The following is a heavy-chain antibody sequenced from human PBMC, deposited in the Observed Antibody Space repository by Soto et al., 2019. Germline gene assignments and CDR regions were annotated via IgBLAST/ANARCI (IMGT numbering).Heavy chain of an antibody. V-gene: IGHV3-30*18. D-gene: IGHD6-13*01. J-gene: IGHJ5*02. CDR2: ISYDGSNK. CDR3: AKDRIAAAGKVGRFDP. CDR1: GFTFSSYG. Sequence: QVQLVESGGGVVQPRRSLRLSCAASGFTFSSYGMHWVRQAPGKGLEWVAVISYDGSNKYYADSVKGRFTISRDNSKNTLYLQMNSLRAEDTAVYYCAKDRIAAAGKVGRFDPWGQGTLVTVSS.